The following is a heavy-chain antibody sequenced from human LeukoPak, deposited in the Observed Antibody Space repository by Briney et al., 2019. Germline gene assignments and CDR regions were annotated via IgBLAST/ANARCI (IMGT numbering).Heavy chain of an antibody. CDR3: ARSVGYSYGYGWFDP. D-gene: IGHD5-18*01. CDR1: GGSISSSSYY. V-gene: IGHV4-39*07. CDR2: IYYSGST. J-gene: IGHJ5*02. Sequence: PSETLSLTCTVSGGSISSSSYYWGWIRQPPGKGLEWIGSIYYSGSTYYNPSLKSRVTISVDTSKNQFSLKLSSVTAADTAVYYCARSVGYSYGYGWFDPWGLGTLVTVSS.